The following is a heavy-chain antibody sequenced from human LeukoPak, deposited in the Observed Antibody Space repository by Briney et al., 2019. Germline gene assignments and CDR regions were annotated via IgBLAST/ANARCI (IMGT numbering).Heavy chain of an antibody. D-gene: IGHD6-13*01. CDR3: AKDLRYRSSSSWYVNYGMDV. V-gene: IGHV3-9*01. CDR1: GFTFDDYA. J-gene: IGHJ6*02. Sequence: GRSLRLSCAASGFTFDDYAMHWVRQAPGKGLEWVSGISWNSGSIGYADSVKGRFTISRDNAKNSLYLQMNSLRAEDTALYYCAKDLRYRSSSSWYVNYGMDVWGQGTTVTVSS. CDR2: ISWNSGSI.